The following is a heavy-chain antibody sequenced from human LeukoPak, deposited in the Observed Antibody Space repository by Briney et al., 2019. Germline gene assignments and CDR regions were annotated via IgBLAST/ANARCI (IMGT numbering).Heavy chain of an antibody. CDR1: GFTFSNAW. D-gene: IGHD3-16*02. Sequence: GGSLRLSCATSGFTFSNAWMSWVRQAPGKGLEWVGRIKSKTDGGTTDYAAPVKGRFTISRDDSKNTLYLQMNSLKAEDTAVYYCTTGLNTFGGVIVDYWGQGTLVTVSS. CDR2: IKSKTDGGTT. J-gene: IGHJ4*02. V-gene: IGHV3-15*01. CDR3: TTGLNTFGGVIVDY.